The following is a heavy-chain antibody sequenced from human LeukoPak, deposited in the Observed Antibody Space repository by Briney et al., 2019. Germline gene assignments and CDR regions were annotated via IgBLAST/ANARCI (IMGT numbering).Heavy chain of an antibody. V-gene: IGHV3-23*01. Sequence: GGSLRLSCAASGFTFSDYAMTWVRQAPGKGLEWVSSINGSGGNAYYADSVKGRFTISRDNSRKMLYLQMSSLRAEDTAVYYCAKDGYIVVVITFDSWGQGTLVTVSS. CDR3: AKDGYIVVVITFDS. CDR1: GFTFSDYA. D-gene: IGHD3-22*01. J-gene: IGHJ4*02. CDR2: INGSGGNA.